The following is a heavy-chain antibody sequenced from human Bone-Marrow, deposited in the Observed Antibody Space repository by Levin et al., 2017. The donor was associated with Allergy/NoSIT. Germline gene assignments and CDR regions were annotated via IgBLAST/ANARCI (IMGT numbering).Heavy chain of an antibody. J-gene: IGHJ5*02. CDR1: GYTLTELC. Sequence: PGESLKISCKVSGYTLTELCMHWVRQAPGKGLEWMGGFDREDGELMYAQKFQGRVTMTEDTSTDTVYMELSSLRSEDTAVYYCALGGIRRLIRGDWFDPWGQGTLVTVSS. D-gene: IGHD3-10*01. CDR2: FDREDGEL. CDR3: ALGGIRRLIRGDWFDP. V-gene: IGHV1-24*01.